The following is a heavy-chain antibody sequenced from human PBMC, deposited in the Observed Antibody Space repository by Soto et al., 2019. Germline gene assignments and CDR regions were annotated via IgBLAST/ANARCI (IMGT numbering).Heavy chain of an antibody. D-gene: IGHD2-21*02. CDR3: ARHGAVVVTAIPYYFDY. Sequence: SETLSLTCTVSGGSISSSSYYWGWIRQPPGKGLEWIGSIYYSGSTYYNPSLKSRVTISVDTSKNQFSLKLSSVTAADTAVYYCARHGAVVVTAIPYYFDYWGQGTLVTVSS. CDR1: GGSISSSSYY. CDR2: IYYSGST. J-gene: IGHJ4*02. V-gene: IGHV4-39*01.